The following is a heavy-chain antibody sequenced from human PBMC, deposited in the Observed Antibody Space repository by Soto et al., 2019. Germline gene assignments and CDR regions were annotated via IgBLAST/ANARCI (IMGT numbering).Heavy chain of an antibody. CDR1: GYTFNSYD. V-gene: IGHV1-18*04. CDR2: ISAYNGNT. Sequence: ASVKVSCKTSGYTFNSYDISWVRQAPGQGLEWMGWISAYNGNTNYTQKLQGRVTMTTDTSTNTVYMELTNLRSDDTAVYYCASSAGHPGDFFYYNGMDVWGQGTTVTVSS. CDR3: ASSAGHPGDFFYYNGMDV. D-gene: IGHD3-10*01. J-gene: IGHJ6*02.